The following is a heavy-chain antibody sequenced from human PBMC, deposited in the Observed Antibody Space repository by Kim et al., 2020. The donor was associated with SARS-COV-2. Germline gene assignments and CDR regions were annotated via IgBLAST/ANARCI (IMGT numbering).Heavy chain of an antibody. CDR3: ARGEYYYDSIYAFDI. J-gene: IGHJ3*02. V-gene: IGHV4-59*13. CDR2: IYYSGST. CDR1: GGSISSYY. Sequence: SETLSLTCTVSGGSISSYYWSWIRQPPGKGLEWIGYIYYSGSTNYNPSLKSRVTISVDTSKNQFSLKLSSVTAADTAVYYCARGEYYYDSIYAFDIWGQGTTVTVSS. D-gene: IGHD3-22*01.